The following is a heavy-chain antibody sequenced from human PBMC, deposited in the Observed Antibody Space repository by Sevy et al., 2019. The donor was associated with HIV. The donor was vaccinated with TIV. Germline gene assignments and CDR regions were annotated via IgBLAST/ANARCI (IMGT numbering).Heavy chain of an antibody. D-gene: IGHD6-13*01. CDR3: AKGSAAAAVLDV. V-gene: IGHV3-30*18. J-gene: IGHJ4*02. CDR1: GFTFSRFG. CDR2: ISYDTKTK. Sequence: GGSLRLSCAASGFTFSRFGMHWVRQAPGKGLVWLAVISYDTKTKHFADSLKGRIAISRDNTKNTVDLQINSLRFEDTAVYYCAKGSAAAAVLDVWGRGTLVTVSS.